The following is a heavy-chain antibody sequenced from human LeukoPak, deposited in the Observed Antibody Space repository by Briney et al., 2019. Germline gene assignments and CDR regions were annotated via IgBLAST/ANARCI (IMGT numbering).Heavy chain of an antibody. CDR1: GFTFSIYG. J-gene: IGHJ6*03. V-gene: IGHV3-21*01. CDR3: ATDDRDYYYYYMDV. Sequence: PGGSLRLSCAASGFTFSIYGMNWVRQAPGKGLEWVSSISSTGGDIYYADSGRGRFTISRDNAKNSLYLQLNRLRAEDTAVYFCATDDRDYYYYYMDVWGKGTTLTVSS. D-gene: IGHD3-10*01. CDR2: ISSTGGDI.